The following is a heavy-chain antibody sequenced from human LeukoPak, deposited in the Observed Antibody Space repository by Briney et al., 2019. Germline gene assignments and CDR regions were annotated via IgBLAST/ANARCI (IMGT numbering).Heavy chain of an antibody. D-gene: IGHD5-18*01. J-gene: IGHJ4*02. CDR1: GFTFSSYA. CDR2: ISGSGGST. CDR3: AKDISAWIQLWPDY. Sequence: PGGSLRLSCAASGFTFSSYAMSWVRQAPGKGLEWVSAISGSGGSTYYADSVKGRFTISRDNSKNTLYLQMNSLRAGDTAVYYCAKDISAWIQLWPDYWGQGTLVTVSS. V-gene: IGHV3-23*01.